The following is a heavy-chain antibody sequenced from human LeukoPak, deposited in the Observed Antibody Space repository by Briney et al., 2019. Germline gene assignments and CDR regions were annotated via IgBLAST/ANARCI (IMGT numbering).Heavy chain of an antibody. Sequence: SETLSLTCAAYGGSFSGYYWSWIRQPPGKGLEWIGEINHSGSTNYNPSLKSRVTISVDTSKNQFSLELSSVTAADTAVYYCAGGRTATPYYYGSGSRGWFDPWGQGTLVTVSS. CDR2: INHSGST. V-gene: IGHV4-34*01. CDR1: GGSFSGYY. J-gene: IGHJ5*02. CDR3: AGGRTATPYYYGSGSRGWFDP. D-gene: IGHD3-10*01.